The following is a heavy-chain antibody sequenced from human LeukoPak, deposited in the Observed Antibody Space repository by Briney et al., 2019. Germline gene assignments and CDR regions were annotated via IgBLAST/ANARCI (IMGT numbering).Heavy chain of an antibody. Sequence: SQTRSFTCTVTGGCIRSGGYYWSWIRQHPGKGLEWIGDISYRGSTYYNPSLKSRVTISVDTSKNQFSLKLSSVTAADTAVYFFPAEDGIRDFDSRGNWFDPWGQGTLVTVSS. J-gene: IGHJ5*02. CDR2: ISYRGST. CDR1: GGCIRSGGYY. V-gene: IGHV4-31*03. CDR3: PAEDGIRDFDSRGNWFDP. D-gene: IGHD3-9*01.